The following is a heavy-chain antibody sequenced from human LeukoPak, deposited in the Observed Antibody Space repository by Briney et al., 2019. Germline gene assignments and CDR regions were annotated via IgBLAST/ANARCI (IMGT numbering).Heavy chain of an antibody. D-gene: IGHD1-26*01. CDR3: ARQAGATYYFDY. V-gene: IGHV4-39*01. CDR1: GGSISSSSYY. J-gene: IGHJ4*02. CDR2: IYYSGST. Sequence: PSETLSLTCTVSGGSISSSSYYWGXIRQPXXKGLXWIGSIYYSGSTYYNPSLKSRVTISVDTSKNQFSLKLSSVTAADTAVYYCARQAGATYYFDYWGQGTLVTVSS.